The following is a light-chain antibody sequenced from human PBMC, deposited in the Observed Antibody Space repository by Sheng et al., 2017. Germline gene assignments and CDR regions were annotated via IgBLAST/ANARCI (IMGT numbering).Light chain of an antibody. Sequence: QSALTQPPSASGSPGQSVTISCTGTSSDVGGYNYVSWYQQHPGKAPKLMIYEVTKRPSGVPDRFSGSKSGNTASPTVSGLQAEDEADYYCLSYAGSNNPYVFGTGTKVTVL. V-gene: IGLV2-8*01. CDR1: SSDVGGYNY. CDR3: LSYAGSNNPYV. CDR2: EVT. J-gene: IGLJ1*01.